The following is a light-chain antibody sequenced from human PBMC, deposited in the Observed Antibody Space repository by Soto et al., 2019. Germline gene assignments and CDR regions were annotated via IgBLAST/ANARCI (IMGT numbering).Light chain of an antibody. J-gene: IGLJ2*01. V-gene: IGLV1-44*01. CDR3: AAWDVSLVV. Sequence: QSVLTQPPSASGTPGQRVTIFCSGSSSNIGTNTVIWYQQLPVAAPKLLIYSDNQRPSGVPDRFSGSKSGTSASLAISGLQSDDEADYYCAAWDVSLVVFGGGTKLTVL. CDR2: SDN. CDR1: SSNIGTNT.